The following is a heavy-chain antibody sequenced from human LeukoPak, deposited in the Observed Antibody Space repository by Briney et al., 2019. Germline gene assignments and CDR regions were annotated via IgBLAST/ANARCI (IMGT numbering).Heavy chain of an antibody. CDR2: ISGSGGST. J-gene: IGHJ4*02. CDR3: ANARKGGMGYYFDY. Sequence: PGGSLRLSCAASGFTFSSYAMSWVRQAPGKGLEWVSAISGSGGSTYYADSVKGRFTISRDNSKNTLYLQMNSLRAEDTAVYYCANARKGGMGYYFDYWGQGTLVTVSS. D-gene: IGHD3-16*01. CDR1: GFTFSSYA. V-gene: IGHV3-23*01.